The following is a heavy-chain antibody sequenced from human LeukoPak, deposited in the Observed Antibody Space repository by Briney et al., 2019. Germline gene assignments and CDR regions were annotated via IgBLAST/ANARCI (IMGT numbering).Heavy chain of an antibody. V-gene: IGHV3-33*08. Sequence: PGGSLRLSCAASGFTFSDAWMTWVRQAPGKGLEWVAMIWSDGNNKLYADSVKGRFSVSRDNSKNKLYLQMNSLRVEDTAKYYCARGGLGDTSGFYYWGQGTLVTVSS. CDR1: GFTFSDAW. CDR2: IWSDGNNK. CDR3: ARGGLGDTSGFYY. D-gene: IGHD1-26*01. J-gene: IGHJ4*02.